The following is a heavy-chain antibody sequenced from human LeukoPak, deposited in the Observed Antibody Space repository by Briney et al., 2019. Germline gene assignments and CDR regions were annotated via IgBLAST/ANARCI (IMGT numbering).Heavy chain of an antibody. CDR1: GDSVSSKSAA. CDR2: TYYRSKWFS. Sequence: SQTLSLTCAISGDSVSSKSAAWNWIRQFPSRGLEWLGRTYYRSKWFSEYAVSVKSRITINPGTSKNQFSLQLNSVTPEDTAVYYCARDGGFVVDYWGQGTLVTVSS. J-gene: IGHJ4*02. D-gene: IGHD3-16*01. CDR3: ARDGGFVVDY. V-gene: IGHV6-1*01.